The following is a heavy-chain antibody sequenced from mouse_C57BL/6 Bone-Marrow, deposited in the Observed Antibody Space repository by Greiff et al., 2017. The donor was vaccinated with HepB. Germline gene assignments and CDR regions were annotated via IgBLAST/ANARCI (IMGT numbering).Heavy chain of an antibody. CDR1: GFTFTDYY. Sequence: EVQLVESGGGLVQPGGSLSLSCAASGFTFTDYYMSWVRQPPGKALEWLGFIRNKANGYTTEYSASVKGRFTISRDNSQSILYLQMNALRAEDSATYYCARSPLITTVVASYYYAMDYWGQGTSVTVSS. CDR2: IRNKANGYTT. D-gene: IGHD1-1*01. J-gene: IGHJ4*01. CDR3: ARSPLITTVVASYYYAMDY. V-gene: IGHV7-3*01.